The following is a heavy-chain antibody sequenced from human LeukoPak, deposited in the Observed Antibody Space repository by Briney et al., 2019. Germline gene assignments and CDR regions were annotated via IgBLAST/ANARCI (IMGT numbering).Heavy chain of an antibody. CDR1: GYTFTNYG. CDR2: ISGYNGQT. V-gene: IGHV1-18*04. Sequence: ASVKVSCKASGYTFTNYGITWVRHAPGQGLEWMGWISGYNGQTKYAQALQGRVSMTTDTSTSTAYMELTNLRSDDTAVYYCAKAVVAAGFDYWGQGALVTVSS. D-gene: IGHD6-25*01. CDR3: AKAVVAAGFDY. J-gene: IGHJ4*02.